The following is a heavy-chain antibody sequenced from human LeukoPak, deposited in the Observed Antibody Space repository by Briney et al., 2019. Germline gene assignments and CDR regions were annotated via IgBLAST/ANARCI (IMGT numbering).Heavy chain of an antibody. J-gene: IGHJ4*02. CDR3: ARGIIYFDY. CDR2: IYSGGRT. CDR1: GFTVSSNH. Sequence: GRSLRLSCAASGFTVSSNHMSWVRQAPGKGLEWVSVIYSGGRTDYADSVKGRFTISRDNSKNTLYLQMNSLRADDTAVYYCARGIIYFDYWGQGTLVTVSS. V-gene: IGHV3-53*01.